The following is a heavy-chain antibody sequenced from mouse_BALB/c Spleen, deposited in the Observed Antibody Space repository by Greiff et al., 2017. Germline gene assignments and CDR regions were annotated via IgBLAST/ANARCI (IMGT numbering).Heavy chain of an antibody. Sequence: QVQLKQSGAELVKPGASVKLSCKASGYTFTSYYMYWVKQRPGQGLEWIGEINPSNGGTNFNEKFKSKATLTVDKSSSTAYMQLSSLTSEDSAVYYSTRDGGLDYWGQGTTLTVSS. CDR1: GYTFTSYY. J-gene: IGHJ2*01. CDR3: TRDGGLDY. CDR2: INPSNGGT. D-gene: IGHD1-1*02. V-gene: IGHV1S81*02.